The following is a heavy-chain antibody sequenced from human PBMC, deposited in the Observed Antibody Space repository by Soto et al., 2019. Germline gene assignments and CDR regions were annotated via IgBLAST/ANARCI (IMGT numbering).Heavy chain of an antibody. CDR3: AKDAISGDGIWLMDS. CDR1: GFTFRNYA. V-gene: IGHV3-23*01. Sequence: GGSLRLSCAASGFTFRNYAMTWARQAPGKGLEWVSSLLRSGSSAYYADSVRGRFTISSDTSANSLYLQMDNLRAEDTAIYYCAKDAISGDGIWLMDSRGQGTVVTVSS. D-gene: IGHD4-17*01. CDR2: LLRSGSSA. J-gene: IGHJ4*02.